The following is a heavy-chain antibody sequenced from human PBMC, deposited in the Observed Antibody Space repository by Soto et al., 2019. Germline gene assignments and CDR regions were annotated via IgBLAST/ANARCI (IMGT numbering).Heavy chain of an antibody. V-gene: IGHV1-69*13. CDR2: IIPIFGTA. Sequence: SVKVSCKASGGTFSSYAISWVRQAPGQGLEWMGGIIPIFGTANYAQKFQGRVTITADESTSTAYMELSSLRSEDTAVYYCARVEDGYNGRVWFDTWGQGTLVTVSS. CDR1: GGTFSSYA. D-gene: IGHD5-18*01. CDR3: ARVEDGYNGRVWFDT. J-gene: IGHJ5*02.